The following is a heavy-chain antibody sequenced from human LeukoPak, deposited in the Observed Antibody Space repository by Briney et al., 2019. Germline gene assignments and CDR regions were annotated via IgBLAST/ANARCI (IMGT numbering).Heavy chain of an antibody. J-gene: IGHJ4*02. CDR2: IYYSGST. CDR1: GGSISSYY. D-gene: IGHD3-22*01. Sequence: KSSETLSLTCTVSGGSISSYYWSWIRQPPGKGLEWIGYIYYSGSTNYNPSLKSRVTISVDTSKNQFSLKLSSVTAADTAVYYCARDGSGMVITTFFDYWGQGTLVTVSS. CDR3: ARDGSGMVITTFFDY. V-gene: IGHV4-59*12.